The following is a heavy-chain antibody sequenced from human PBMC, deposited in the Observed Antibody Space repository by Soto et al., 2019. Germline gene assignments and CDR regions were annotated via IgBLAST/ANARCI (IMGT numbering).Heavy chain of an antibody. V-gene: IGHV3-48*03. J-gene: IGHJ4*02. D-gene: IGHD3-10*01. Sequence: GGSLRLSCAASGFSFSSFEMVWVRQTPGRGLEWISYISDSGGTRHYADSVKGRFTISRDNAENSLYLQMDNLRDEDTAVYYCARVPYYYGSGSYYNPDYWGQGTLVTVSS. CDR1: GFSFSSFE. CDR2: ISDSGGTR. CDR3: ARVPYYYGSGSYYNPDY.